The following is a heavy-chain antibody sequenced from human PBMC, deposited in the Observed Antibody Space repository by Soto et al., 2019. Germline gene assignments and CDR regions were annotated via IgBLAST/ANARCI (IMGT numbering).Heavy chain of an antibody. V-gene: IGHV1-46*03. J-gene: IGHJ3*02. Sequence: QVQLVQSGAEVKKPGASVKVSCKASGYTFTSYYMHWVRQAPGQGLEWMGIINPSGGSTSYAQKCQGSVTMTTDTSTSTVYMELSSLRSEDTAVYYCARGGIGTTDAFDIWGQGTMVTVSS. CDR1: GYTFTSYY. D-gene: IGHD1-1*01. CDR2: INPSGGST. CDR3: ARGGIGTTDAFDI.